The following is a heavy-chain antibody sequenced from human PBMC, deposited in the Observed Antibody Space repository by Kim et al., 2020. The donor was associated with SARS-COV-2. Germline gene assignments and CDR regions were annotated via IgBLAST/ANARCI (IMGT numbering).Heavy chain of an antibody. CDR2: IYYSGST. D-gene: IGHD6-13*01. J-gene: IGHJ5*02. Sequence: SETLSLTCTVSGGSISSSSYYWGWIRQPPGKGLEWIGSIYYSGSTYYNPSLKSRVTISVDTSKNQFSLKLSSVTAADTAVYYCARPSIAAAGKEVWFDPWGQGTLVTVSS. CDR1: GGSISSSSYY. V-gene: IGHV4-39*01. CDR3: ARPSIAAAGKEVWFDP.